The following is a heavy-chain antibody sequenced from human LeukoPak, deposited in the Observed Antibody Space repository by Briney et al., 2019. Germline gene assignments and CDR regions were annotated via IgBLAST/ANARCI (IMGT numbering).Heavy chain of an antibody. CDR3: ARDLAYSRLDY. J-gene: IGHJ4*02. Sequence: PGGSLRLSCAASGFIFSTYSMNWVRQAPGKGLEWVASINPDGNKKYSADSVKGRFTISRDNAENSLYLQMNSLRVEDTAFYYCARDLAYSRLDYWGQGMLVTVSS. V-gene: IGHV3-7*01. CDR1: GFIFSTYS. D-gene: IGHD4-11*01. CDR2: INPDGNKK.